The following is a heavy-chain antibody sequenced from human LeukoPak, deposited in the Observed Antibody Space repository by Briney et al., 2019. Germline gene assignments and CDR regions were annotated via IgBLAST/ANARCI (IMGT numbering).Heavy chain of an antibody. Sequence: PSETLSLTCTVSGGSISSYYWSWIRQPPGKGLEWIGYIYYSGSTNYNPSLKSRVTISVDTSKNQFSLKLSSVTAADTAVYYCATGPTVTIFDYWGQGTLVTVSS. CDR1: GGSISSYY. CDR3: ATGPTVTIFDY. D-gene: IGHD4-17*01. J-gene: IGHJ4*02. CDR2: IYYSGST. V-gene: IGHV4-59*08.